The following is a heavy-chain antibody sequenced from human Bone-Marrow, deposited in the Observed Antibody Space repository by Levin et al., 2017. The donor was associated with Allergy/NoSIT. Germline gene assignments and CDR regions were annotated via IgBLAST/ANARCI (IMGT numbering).Heavy chain of an antibody. V-gene: IGHV4-34*01. Sequence: SETLSLTCAVYGGSFSGYYWSWIRQPPGKGLEWIGEINHSGSTNYNPSLKSRVTISVDTSKNQFSLKLSSVTAADTAVYYCARTIQLWFRYFDYWGQGTLVTVSS. CDR1: GGSFSGYY. CDR3: ARTIQLWFRYFDY. D-gene: IGHD5-18*01. CDR2: INHSGST. J-gene: IGHJ4*02.